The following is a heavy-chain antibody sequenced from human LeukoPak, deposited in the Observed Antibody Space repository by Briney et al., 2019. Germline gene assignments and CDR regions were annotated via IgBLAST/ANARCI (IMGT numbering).Heavy chain of an antibody. V-gene: IGHV1-18*01. CDR2: ISAYNGNT. Sequence: PSLKLSCKTSGYTFTSYGISWVRQAPAPALDWMGWISAYNGNTNYAQKLQGRVTMTTDTSTSTAYMELRSLRSDDTAVYYCARDNEREWLFPYYYYGMDVWGQGTTVTVSS. CDR3: ARDNEREWLFPYYYYGMDV. CDR1: GYTFTSYG. J-gene: IGHJ6*02. D-gene: IGHD3-3*01.